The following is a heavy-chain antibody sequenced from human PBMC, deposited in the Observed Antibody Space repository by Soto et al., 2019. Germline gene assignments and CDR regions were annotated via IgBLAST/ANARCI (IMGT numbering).Heavy chain of an antibody. Sequence: SETLSLTCAVSGGSINSINWWSWVRQPPGKGLEWIGEINHSGSTNYNPSLKSRVTISVDTSKNQFSLKLSSVTAADTAVYYCARTTVFNYYYGMDVWGQGTTVTVSS. CDR2: INHSGST. V-gene: IGHV4-4*02. CDR3: ARTTVFNYYYGMDV. J-gene: IGHJ6*02. CDR1: GGSINSINW. D-gene: IGHD4-17*01.